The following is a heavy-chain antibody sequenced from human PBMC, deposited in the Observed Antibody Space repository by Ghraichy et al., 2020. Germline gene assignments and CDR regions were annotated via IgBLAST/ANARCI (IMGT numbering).Heavy chain of an antibody. V-gene: IGHV4-39*01. CDR1: GGSISSSSYY. Sequence: SETLSLTCTVSGGSISSSSYYWGWIRQPPGKGLEWIGSIYYSGSTYYNPSLKSRVTISVDTSKNQFSLKLSSVTAADTAVYYCARVVGATQLLPDYWGQGTLVTVSS. D-gene: IGHD1-26*01. CDR2: IYYSGST. CDR3: ARVVGATQLLPDY. J-gene: IGHJ4*02.